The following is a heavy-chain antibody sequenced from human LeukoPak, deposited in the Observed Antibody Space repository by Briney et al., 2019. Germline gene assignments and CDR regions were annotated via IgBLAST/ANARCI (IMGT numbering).Heavy chain of an antibody. D-gene: IGHD3-9*01. Sequence: GGTLRLSCAASGFTFNDYGMSWVRQAPGKGLEWVSVISGSGGSTYYADSVKGRFTISRDYSKNTLYLQMKSLRADDTAVYYCAKGFRRYDPWGQRTLVTVSS. CDR2: ISGSGGST. J-gene: IGHJ5*02. CDR3: AKGFRRYDP. V-gene: IGHV3-23*01. CDR1: GFTFNDYG.